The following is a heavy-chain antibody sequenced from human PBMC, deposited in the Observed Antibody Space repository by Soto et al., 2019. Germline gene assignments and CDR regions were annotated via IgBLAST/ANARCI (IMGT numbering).Heavy chain of an antibody. CDR2: IIPIFGTA. J-gene: IGHJ4*02. Sequence: SVKVSCKASGGTFSSYAISWVRQAPGQGLEWMGAIIPIFGTANYAQKFQGRVTITADESTSTAYMELSSLRSEDTAVYYCAREYYYENSDYYSLDYWGQGTLVTVSS. CDR1: GGTFSSYA. V-gene: IGHV1-69*13. D-gene: IGHD3-22*01. CDR3: AREYYYENSDYYSLDY.